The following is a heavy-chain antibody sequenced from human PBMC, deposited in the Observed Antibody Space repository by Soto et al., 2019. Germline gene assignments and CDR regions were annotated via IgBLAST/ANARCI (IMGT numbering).Heavy chain of an antibody. CDR3: ARGFGSLYYMDV. V-gene: IGHV3-13*01. J-gene: IGHJ6*03. CDR1: GFTLSSYD. CDR2: IGTAGDT. D-gene: IGHD3-10*01. Sequence: GSLRLSCAASGFTLSSYDMHWVRQAPGRGLEWVSVIGTAGDTSYRGSVKGRFTISREKANNSLYLQMNSLLAGDTAVYYCARGFGSLYYMDVWGKGTTVTGSS.